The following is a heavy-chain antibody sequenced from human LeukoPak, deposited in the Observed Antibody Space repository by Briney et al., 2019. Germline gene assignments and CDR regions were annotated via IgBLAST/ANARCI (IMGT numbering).Heavy chain of an antibody. D-gene: IGHD2-15*01. J-gene: IGHJ4*02. V-gene: IGHV4-4*07. CDR2: IYTSGST. Sequence: SETLSLTXTVSGGSISSYYWSWIRQPAGKGLEWIGRIYTSGSTNYNPSLKSRVTMSVDTSKNQFSLKLSSVTAADTAVYYCARTPRRAYCSGGSCYGKFDYWGQGTLVTVSS. CDR3: ARTPRRAYCSGGSCYGKFDY. CDR1: GGSISSYY.